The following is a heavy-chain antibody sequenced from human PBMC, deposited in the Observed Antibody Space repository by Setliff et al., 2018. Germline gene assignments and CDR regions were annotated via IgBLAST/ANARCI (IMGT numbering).Heavy chain of an antibody. CDR2: IIPIFGTT. D-gene: IGHD3-22*01. J-gene: IGHJ6*02. V-gene: IGHV1-69*13. CDR3: ARANYYDSSGHSVYGMDV. CDR1: GGSFSTYA. Sequence: SVKVSCKASGGSFSTYAISWARQAPGQGLEWMGVIIPIFGTTNNAQKFQGRVTITADESTSTAYMELSSLRSEDTAVYYCARANYYDSSGHSVYGMDVWGQGTTVPVSS.